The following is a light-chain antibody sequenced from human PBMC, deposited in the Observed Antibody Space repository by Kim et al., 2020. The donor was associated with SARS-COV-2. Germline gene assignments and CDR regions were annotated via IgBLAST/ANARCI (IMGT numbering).Light chain of an antibody. CDR1: QSVSSN. Sequence: SPGERVTLPCRASQSVSSNLAWYQQKPGQAPRLLIYGASTRATGIPARFSGRGSGAEFTLTISSLQSEDFAVYYCQQYNYWPPMYSFGQGTKLEI. CDR2: GAS. J-gene: IGKJ2*03. V-gene: IGKV3-15*01. CDR3: QQYNYWPPMYS.